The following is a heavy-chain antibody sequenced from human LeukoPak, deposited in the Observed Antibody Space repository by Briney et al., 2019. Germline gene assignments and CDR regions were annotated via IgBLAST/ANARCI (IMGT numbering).Heavy chain of an antibody. CDR3: ARARQWLGHFDY. CDR1: GGSFSGYY. CDR2: INHSGST. Sequence: SKTLSLTCAVYGGSFSGYYWSWIRQPPGKGLEWIGEINHSGSTNYNPSLKSRVTISVDTSKNQFSLKLSSVTAADTAVYYCARARQWLGHFDYWGQGTLVTVSS. V-gene: IGHV4-34*01. J-gene: IGHJ4*02. D-gene: IGHD6-19*01.